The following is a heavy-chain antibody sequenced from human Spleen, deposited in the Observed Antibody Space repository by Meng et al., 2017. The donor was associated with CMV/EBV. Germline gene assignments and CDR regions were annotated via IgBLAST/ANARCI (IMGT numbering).Heavy chain of an antibody. Sequence: ASVKVSCKASGYTFTSYGISWVRQAPGQGLEWMGWISAYNGNTNYAQKLQGRVTMTTDTSTSTAYMELRSLRSDDTAVYYCARDLAKWGRNNWFDPWGQGTLVTVSS. J-gene: IGHJ5*02. V-gene: IGHV1-18*01. CDR1: GYTFTSYG. D-gene: IGHD2-8*01. CDR2: ISAYNGNT. CDR3: ARDLAKWGRNNWFDP.